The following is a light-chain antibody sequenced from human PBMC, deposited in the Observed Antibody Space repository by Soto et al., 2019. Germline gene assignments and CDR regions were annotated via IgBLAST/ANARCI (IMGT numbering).Light chain of an antibody. CDR1: QNIGSN. J-gene: IGKJ5*01. Sequence: EVVITQSPATLSASPGERGILSCRASQNIGSNLAWYQQRPGQAPRLLMYGASTRATETPARFSGSGSATDFTLTISSLQSEDFAVYYCQQYNNWPPYTFGQGTRLEIK. CDR3: QQYNNWPPYT. V-gene: IGKV3-15*01. CDR2: GAS.